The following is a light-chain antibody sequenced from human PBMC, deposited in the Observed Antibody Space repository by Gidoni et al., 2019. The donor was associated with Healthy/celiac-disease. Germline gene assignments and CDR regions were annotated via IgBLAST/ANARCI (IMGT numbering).Light chain of an antibody. J-gene: IGKJ2*04. Sequence: IVLTQSPGTLSLSPGERATLSCRASQSVNSSYLAWYQQKPGQAPRLLIYGAASRATGIPDRFSGSGSGTDFTLTISRLEPEDFAVYYCQQYGSSSCSFXQXTKLEIK. CDR2: GAA. CDR3: QQYGSSSCS. CDR1: QSVNSSY. V-gene: IGKV3-20*01.